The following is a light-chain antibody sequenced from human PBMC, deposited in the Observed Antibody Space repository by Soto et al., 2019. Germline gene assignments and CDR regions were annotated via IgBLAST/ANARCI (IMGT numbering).Light chain of an antibody. CDR3: QNYLGT. J-gene: IGKJ1*01. CDR2: DAS. CDR1: QSISRW. V-gene: IGKV1-5*01. Sequence: DIQMTQSPSTLSASVGDRVTITCRASQSISRWLAWYQQKPGKAPKLLIYDASTLESGVPSRFSGSGSGTEFTVTMSSLEGENFASYYCQNYLGTFGRWTKVEIK.